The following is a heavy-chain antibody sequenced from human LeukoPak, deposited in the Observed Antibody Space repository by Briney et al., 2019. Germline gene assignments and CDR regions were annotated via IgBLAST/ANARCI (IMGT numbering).Heavy chain of an antibody. Sequence: SETLSLTCTVSGGSISSHYWSWIRQPPGKGLEWIGYIYYSGSTNYNPSLKSRVTISVDTSKNQFSLKLSSVTAADTAVYYCARGARYCSGGSCYEYWGQGTLVTVSS. CDR2: IYYSGST. J-gene: IGHJ4*02. CDR3: ARGARYCSGGSCYEY. CDR1: GGSISSHY. V-gene: IGHV4-59*11. D-gene: IGHD2-15*01.